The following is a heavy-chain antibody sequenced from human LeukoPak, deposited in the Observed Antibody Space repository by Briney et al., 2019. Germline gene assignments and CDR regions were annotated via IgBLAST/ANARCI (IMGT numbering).Heavy chain of an antibody. D-gene: IGHD3-22*01. CDR2: IYSGGST. CDR1: GFTFSSFS. Sequence: PGGSLRLSCAASGFTFSSFSMNWVRQAPGKGLEWVSAIYSGGSTDYADSVRGRFTISRDNSKNTLYLQMNSLRAEDTAVYYCARDNNYYYDSSGYLTTWGQGTLVTVSS. CDR3: ARDNNYYYDSSGYLTT. V-gene: IGHV3-66*01. J-gene: IGHJ5*02.